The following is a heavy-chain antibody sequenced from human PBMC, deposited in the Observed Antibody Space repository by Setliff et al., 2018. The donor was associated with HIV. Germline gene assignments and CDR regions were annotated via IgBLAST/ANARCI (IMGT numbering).Heavy chain of an antibody. CDR3: TGPRGDEAFDI. D-gene: IGHD3-10*01. Sequence: GASVKVSCKASGGTSSTHAINWVRQAPGQGLEWMGQIISILDITPYAQELQGRVSITADESTSTFYMELSDLTSADTAVYYCTGPRGDEAFDIWGQGTKVTVSS. J-gene: IGHJ3*02. CDR2: IISILDIT. V-gene: IGHV1-69*10. CDR1: GGTSSTHA.